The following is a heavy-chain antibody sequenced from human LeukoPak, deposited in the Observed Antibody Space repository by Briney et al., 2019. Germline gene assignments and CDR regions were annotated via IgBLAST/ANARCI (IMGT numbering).Heavy chain of an antibody. D-gene: IGHD4-23*01. CDR2: ISYDGSNK. CDR3: ASLGGAYGGNLDY. J-gene: IGHJ4*02. V-gene: IGHV3-30-3*01. Sequence: GGSLRLSCAASGFTFSSYAMHWVRQAPGKGLEWVAVISYDGSNKYYADSVKGRFTISRDNAKNSLYLQMNSLRAEDTALYYCASLGGAYGGNLDYWGQGTLVTVSS. CDR1: GFTFSSYA.